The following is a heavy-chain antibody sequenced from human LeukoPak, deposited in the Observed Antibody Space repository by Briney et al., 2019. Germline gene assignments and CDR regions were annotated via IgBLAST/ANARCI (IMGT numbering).Heavy chain of an antibody. CDR1: GFTFSSYA. CDR2: ISYDGSIK. J-gene: IGHJ4*02. D-gene: IGHD6-19*01. Sequence: GGSLRLSCAASGFTFSSYAMHWVRQAPGKGLEWVAVISYDGSIKYYADSVKGRFTTSKDNSKNMLYLQMNSLSAEDTAVYYCARGPGYSSGWYVLSVDYWGQGTLVTVSS. CDR3: ARGPGYSSGWYVLSVDY. V-gene: IGHV3-30-3*01.